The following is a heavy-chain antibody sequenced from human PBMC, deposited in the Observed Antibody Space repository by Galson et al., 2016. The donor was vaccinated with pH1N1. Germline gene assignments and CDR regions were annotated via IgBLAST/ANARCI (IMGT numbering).Heavy chain of an antibody. CDR3: ARMSGSSRYLDY. CDR2: ISGYNGNT. V-gene: IGHV1-18*01. J-gene: IGHJ4*02. D-gene: IGHD1-26*01. Sequence: SVQVSCKASGYTFSSYGISWVRQAPGKGLEWMGWISGYNGNTKYEQKIQGRVSMTIDTSTSTVYMELRSLRSDDTALYYCARMSGSSRYLDYWGQGTLVTVSS. CDR1: GYTFSSYG.